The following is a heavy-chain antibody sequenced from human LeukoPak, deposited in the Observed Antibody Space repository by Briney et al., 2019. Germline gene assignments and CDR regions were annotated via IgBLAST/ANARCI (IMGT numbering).Heavy chain of an antibody. Sequence: GGALRLSFASSGFTFISYAMHGVRQSLGKGLDGVAGMSYNEFSKYYADSVKGRFTISRDNSKNTLYLQMNSLRAEDTAVYYCAKTKGYSYGYYFDYWGQGNLVIVTS. CDR2: MSYNEFSK. J-gene: IGHJ4*02. D-gene: IGHD5-18*01. CDR3: AKTKGYSYGYYFDY. CDR1: GFTFISYA. V-gene: IGHV3-30*18.